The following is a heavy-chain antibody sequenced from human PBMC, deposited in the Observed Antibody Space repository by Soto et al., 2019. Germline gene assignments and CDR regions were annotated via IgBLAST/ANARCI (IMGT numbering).Heavy chain of an antibody. Sequence: PGGSLRLSCAASGFTFSSYAMSWVRQAPGKGLEWVSAISGSGGSTYYADSVKGRFTISRDNSKNTLYLQMNSLRAEDTAVYYCAKNKFSTVTTFQDWFDPWGQGTLVTVSS. V-gene: IGHV3-23*01. CDR2: ISGSGGST. CDR1: GFTFSSYA. D-gene: IGHD4-4*01. CDR3: AKNKFSTVTTFQDWFDP. J-gene: IGHJ5*02.